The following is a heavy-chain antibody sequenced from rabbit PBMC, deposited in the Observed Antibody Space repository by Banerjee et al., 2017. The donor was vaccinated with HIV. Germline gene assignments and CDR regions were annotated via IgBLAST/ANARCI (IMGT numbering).Heavy chain of an antibody. CDR3: ARDLAGVIGWNFKL. J-gene: IGHJ4*01. CDR1: GFDFSSNA. V-gene: IGHV1S40*01. D-gene: IGHD4-1*01. CDR2: GSGNT. Sequence: QSLEESGGDLVQPEGSLTLTCKASGFDFSSNAMCWVRQAPGKGLEWIGCGSGNTWYASWAKGRFTISKTSSTTVTLQMTSLTAADTATYFCARDLAGVIGWNFKLWGQGPSSPS.